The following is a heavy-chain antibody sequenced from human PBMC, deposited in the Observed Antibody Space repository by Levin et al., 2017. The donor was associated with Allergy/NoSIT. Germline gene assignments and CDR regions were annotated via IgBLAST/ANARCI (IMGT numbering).Heavy chain of an antibody. D-gene: IGHD2-2*01. V-gene: IGHV3-23*01. CDR2: ISRSGSRT. CDR3: ATGYSTSYYSFVY. CDR1: GFTFSSNG. J-gene: IGHJ4*02. Sequence: VASVKVSCAVSGFTFSSNGMTWVRQAPGKGLEWVSSISRSGSRTYYADSVKGRFTISRDNSRNTLSLQMNSLRAEDTAVYHCATGYSTSYYSFVYWGQGTLVTVSS.